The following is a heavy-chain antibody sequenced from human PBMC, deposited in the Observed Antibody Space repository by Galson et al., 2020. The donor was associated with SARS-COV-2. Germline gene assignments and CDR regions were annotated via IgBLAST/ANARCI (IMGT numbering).Heavy chain of an antibody. D-gene: IGHD3-22*01. Sequence: GGSLRLSCAAFGFTFNTYSMNWVRQVPGKGLEWVSFISSSGNTIYYEDSVKGRFTSSRDNAKNSLYLQVNGLRDEDTAVYYCARGGKEYDSSGDYSNSWYFDLWGRGTLVLVSS. V-gene: IGHV3-48*02. CDR3: ARGGKEYDSSGDYSNSWYFDL. CDR1: GFTFNTYS. CDR2: ISSSGNTI. J-gene: IGHJ2*01.